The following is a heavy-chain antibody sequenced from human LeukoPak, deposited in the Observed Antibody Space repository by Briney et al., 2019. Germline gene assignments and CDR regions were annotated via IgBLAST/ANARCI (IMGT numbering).Heavy chain of an antibody. CDR3: AKVSYAGPLRSVVDY. Sequence: GGSLRLSCAASGFTFSSYAMSWVRQAPGKGLEWVSAISGSGGSTYYADSVKGRFTISRDNSKNTLYLQMNSLRAEDTAVYYCAKVSYAGPLRSVVDYWGQGTLVTVSS. CDR2: ISGSGGST. V-gene: IGHV3-23*01. D-gene: IGHD4-17*01. J-gene: IGHJ4*02. CDR1: GFTFSSYA.